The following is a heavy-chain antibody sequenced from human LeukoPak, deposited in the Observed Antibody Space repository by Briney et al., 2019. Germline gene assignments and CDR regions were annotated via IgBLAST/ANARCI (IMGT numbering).Heavy chain of an antibody. CDR2: IDPSDSYT. V-gene: IGHV5-10-1*01. CDR3: ARHDRAPRWFDP. D-gene: IGHD1-14*01. J-gene: IGHJ5*02. CDR1: GYSFTSYW. Sequence: GESLKISCKGSGYSFTSYWISWVRQMAGKGLEWMGRIDPSDSYTNYSPSFQGHVTISADKSISTAYLQWSSLKASDTAMYYCARHDRAPRWFDPWGQGTLVTVSS.